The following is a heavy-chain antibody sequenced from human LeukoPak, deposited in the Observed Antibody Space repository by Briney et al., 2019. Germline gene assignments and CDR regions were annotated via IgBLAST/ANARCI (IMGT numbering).Heavy chain of an antibody. V-gene: IGHV3-74*01. CDR3: ARDLGGPIFGLGLDV. Sequence: GGSLRLSCAASGXTFSNYWVYWVRQAPGKGLVWVSRINSDGSSTNYADSVKGRFTISRDYAKNTLYLQMNSLRDEDTAVYYCARDLGGPIFGLGLDVWGLGTTVTVSS. CDR1: GXTFSNYW. J-gene: IGHJ6*02. CDR2: INSDGSST. D-gene: IGHD3/OR15-3a*01.